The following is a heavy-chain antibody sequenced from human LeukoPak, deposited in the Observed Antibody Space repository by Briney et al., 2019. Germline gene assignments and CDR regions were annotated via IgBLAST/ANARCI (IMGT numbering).Heavy chain of an antibody. Sequence: GGSLRLSCAASGFTFSSYWMTWVRQAPGKGLEWVANIKKDGSDKYHVASVKGRFTISRDNAKNSLYLQMNSLSAEDTAVYYCASLAVVTGGNWGQGTLVTVSS. J-gene: IGHJ4*02. CDR3: ASLAVVTGGN. CDR2: IKKDGSDK. V-gene: IGHV3-7*02. D-gene: IGHD2-21*02. CDR1: GFTFSSYW.